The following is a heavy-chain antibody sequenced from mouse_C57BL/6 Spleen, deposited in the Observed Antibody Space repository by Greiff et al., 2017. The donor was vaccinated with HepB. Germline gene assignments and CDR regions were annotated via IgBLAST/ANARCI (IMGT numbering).Heavy chain of an antibody. CDR2: INYDGSST. V-gene: IGHV5-16*01. CDR3: ARERVFYWYFDV. CDR1: GFTFSDYY. J-gene: IGHJ1*03. Sequence: EVMLVESEGGLVQPGSSMKLSCTASGFTFSDYYMAWVRQVPEKGLEWVANINYDGSSTYYLDSLKSRFIISRDNAKNILYLQMSSLKSEDTATYYCARERVFYWYFDVWGTGTTVTVSS.